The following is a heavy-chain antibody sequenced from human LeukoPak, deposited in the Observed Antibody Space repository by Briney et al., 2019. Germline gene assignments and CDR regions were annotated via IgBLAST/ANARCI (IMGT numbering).Heavy chain of an antibody. CDR3: ARDGFYYHYYMDV. J-gene: IGHJ6*03. D-gene: IGHD1-14*01. V-gene: IGHV4-39*07. CDR2: ISYSGAT. CDR1: GGTVTSSTYF. Sequence: SETLSLTCTLSGGTVTSSTYFWGWIRQPPGKGLEWIGSISYSGATYYNPSLKSRISMSVHTSKNQFSLKLSSVTAADTAVYYCARDGFYYHYYMDVWGEGTTVTVSS.